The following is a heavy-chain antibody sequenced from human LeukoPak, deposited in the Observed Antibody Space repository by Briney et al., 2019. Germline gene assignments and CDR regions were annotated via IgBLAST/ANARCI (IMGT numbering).Heavy chain of an antibody. CDR2: IKQDGSEK. V-gene: IGHV3-7*01. Sequence: GGPLRLSCAASGFTFSSYWMSWVRQAPGKGLGWVANIKQDGSEKYYVDSVKGRFTISRDNAKNSLYLQMNSLRAEDTAVYYCARDRGYGSGSPSQTLDYWGQGTLVTVSS. D-gene: IGHD3-10*01. CDR3: ARDRGYGSGSPSQTLDY. CDR1: GFTFSSYW. J-gene: IGHJ4*02.